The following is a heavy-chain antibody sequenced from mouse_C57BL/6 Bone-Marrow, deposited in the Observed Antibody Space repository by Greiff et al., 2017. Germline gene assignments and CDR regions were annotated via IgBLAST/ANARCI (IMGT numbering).Heavy chain of an antibody. J-gene: IGHJ4*01. CDR2: INPGSGGT. V-gene: IGHV1-54*01. D-gene: IGHD1-1*01. CDR3: AREGGYYYGSSYWDGAMDY. Sequence: VQLQQSGAELVRPGTSVKVSCKASGYAFTNYLIEWVKQRPGQGLEWIGVINPGSGGTNYNEKFKGKATLTADKSSSPAYMQLSSLTSEDSAVYICAREGGYYYGSSYWDGAMDYWGQGTSVTVSS. CDR1: GYAFTNYL.